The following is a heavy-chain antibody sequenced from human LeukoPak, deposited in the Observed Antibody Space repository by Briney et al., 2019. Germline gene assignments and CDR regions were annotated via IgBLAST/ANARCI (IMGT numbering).Heavy chain of an antibody. D-gene: IGHD5-18*01. V-gene: IGHV3-74*01. CDR2: INGDGSDT. Sequence: GGSLRLSCAASGFTFSSYWMHWVRQAPGKGLVWVSLINGDGSDTSYADSVKGRFTISRDNAKNTLYLQMNSLRAEDTAVYYCARDNRLSAYAMEDAFDIWGQGTMVTVSS. J-gene: IGHJ3*02. CDR1: GFTFSSYW. CDR3: ARDNRLSAYAMEDAFDI.